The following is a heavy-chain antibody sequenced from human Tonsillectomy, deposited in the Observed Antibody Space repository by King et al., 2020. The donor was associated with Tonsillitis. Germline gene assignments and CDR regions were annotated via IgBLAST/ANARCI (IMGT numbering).Heavy chain of an antibody. CDR3: ARGRSNWNDEDWDDAFDV. CDR2: SIPTLDTP. CDR1: GGTFSSKT. Sequence: VQLVQSGAEVKKPGSSVKVSCKASGGTFSSKTFSWVRQAPGQGLEWMGRSIPTLDTPNYAQKFQGRVTITADKSTSTAYMELNNLRSEDTAVYYCARGRSNWNDEDWDDAFDVWGQGTMVTVTS. J-gene: IGHJ3*01. D-gene: IGHD1-20*01. V-gene: IGHV1-69*08.